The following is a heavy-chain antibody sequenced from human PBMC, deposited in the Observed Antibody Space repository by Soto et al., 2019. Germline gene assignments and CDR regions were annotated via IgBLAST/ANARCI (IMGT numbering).Heavy chain of an antibody. Sequence: SETLSLTCAVSGGSSSSGGYSWSWIRQPPGKGLEWIGYIYHSGSTYYNPSLKSRVTISVDRSKNQFSLKLSSVTAAGTAVYYCARSVVVTGECDYWGQGTLVTVSS. V-gene: IGHV4-30-2*01. J-gene: IGHJ4*02. D-gene: IGHD2-21*02. CDR2: IYHSGST. CDR3: ARSVVVTGECDY. CDR1: GGSSSSGGYS.